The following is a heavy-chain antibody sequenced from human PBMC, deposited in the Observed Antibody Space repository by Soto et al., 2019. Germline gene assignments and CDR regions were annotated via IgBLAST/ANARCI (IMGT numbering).Heavy chain of an antibody. D-gene: IGHD4-17*01. CDR3: AYGDDYLGGYYYGMDV. J-gene: IGHJ6*02. CDR2: IIPIFGTA. V-gene: IGHV1-69*06. CDR1: GGTFSSYA. Sequence: ASVKVSCKASGGTFSSYAISWVRQAPGQGLEWMGGIIPIFGTANYAQKFQGRVTITADKSTSTAYMELSGLRSEDTAVYYCAYGDDYLGGYYYGMDVWGQGTTVTVSS.